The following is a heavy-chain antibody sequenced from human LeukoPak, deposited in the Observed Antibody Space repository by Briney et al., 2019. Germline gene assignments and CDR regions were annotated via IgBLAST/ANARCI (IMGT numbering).Heavy chain of an antibody. Sequence: ASVKVSCKASGYTFTSYGISWVRQAPGQGLEWMGWISAYNGSTNYAQKLQGRVTMTTDTSTSTAYMELRSLRSDDTAVYYCAREDITMVRGALDYWGQGTLVTVSS. CDR3: AREDITMVRGALDY. J-gene: IGHJ4*02. D-gene: IGHD3-10*01. CDR2: ISAYNGST. V-gene: IGHV1-18*01. CDR1: GYTFTSYG.